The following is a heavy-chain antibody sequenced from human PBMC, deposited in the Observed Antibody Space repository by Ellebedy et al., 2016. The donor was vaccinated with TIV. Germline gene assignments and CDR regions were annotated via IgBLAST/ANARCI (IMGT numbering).Heavy chain of an antibody. J-gene: IGHJ5*02. D-gene: IGHD3-16*02. CDR2: IDWDDDK. V-gene: IGHV2-70*01. Sequence: SGPTLVXPTPTLTLTCTFSGFSLSTSGMCVSWIRQPPGNALEWLALIDWDDDKYYSTSLKTRLTISKDTSKNQAVLTMTNMDPVDTATYYCARSMITFGGGIVKLPPGGFDPWGQGTLVTVSS. CDR3: ARSMITFGGGIVKLPPGGFDP. CDR1: GFSLSTSGMC.